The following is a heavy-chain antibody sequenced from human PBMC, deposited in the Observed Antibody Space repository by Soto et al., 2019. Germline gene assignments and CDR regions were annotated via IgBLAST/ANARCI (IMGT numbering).Heavy chain of an antibody. CDR2: MNPNSGNT. D-gene: IGHD6-13*01. CDR3: ARGIIAAAGYDYYYMDV. J-gene: IGHJ6*03. CDR1: GYTFTSYD. V-gene: IGHV1-8*02. Sequence: ASVKVSCKASGYTFTSYDINWVRQATGQGLEWMGWMNPNSGNTGYAQKFQGRVTMTRNTSISTAYMELSSLRSEDTAVYYCARGIIAAAGYDYYYMDVWGKGTTVTVSS.